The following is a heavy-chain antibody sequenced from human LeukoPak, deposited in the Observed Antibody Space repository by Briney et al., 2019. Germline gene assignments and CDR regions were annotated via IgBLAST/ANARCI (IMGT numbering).Heavy chain of an antibody. V-gene: IGHV3-7*01. CDR2: IKQDGSEK. J-gene: IGHJ4*02. CDR1: GFTFSSYS. Sequence: PGGSLRLSCAASGFTFSSYSMNWVRQAPGKGLEWAANIKQDGSEKYYVDSVKGRFTISRDNAKNSLYLQMNTLRPEDTAVYYCARERQNKDFWSGGDYWGQGTLVTVSS. CDR3: ARERQNKDFWSGGDY. D-gene: IGHD3-3*01.